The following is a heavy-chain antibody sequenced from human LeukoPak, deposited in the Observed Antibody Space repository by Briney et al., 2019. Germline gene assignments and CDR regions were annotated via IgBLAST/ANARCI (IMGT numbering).Heavy chain of an antibody. J-gene: IGHJ4*01. D-gene: IGHD3-22*01. CDR2: IYYSGST. CDR1: GGSIGSYY. CDR3: ARAAGYFDSSGYYDMATFDY. Sequence: PSETLSLTCTVSGGSIGSYYWSWIRQPPGKGLEWIGYIYYSGSTGYNPSLKSRVTISVDTSKNQFSLKLSSVTAADTAVYYCARAAGYFDSSGYYDMATFDYWGPGTLCTVSS. V-gene: IGHV4-59*01.